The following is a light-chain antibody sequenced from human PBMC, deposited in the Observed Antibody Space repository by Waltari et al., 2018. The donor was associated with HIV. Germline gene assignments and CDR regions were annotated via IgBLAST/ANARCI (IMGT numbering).Light chain of an antibody. CDR2: AAS. V-gene: IGKV1-39*01. J-gene: IGKJ2*01. Sequence: DIQTTQSPSSLSASVGHRVTNTCRASQIIDTNLNWYQQTPGKAPRLLIYAASNLQNGVPSRFSGSGSGTDFTLTISSLQPGDFATYYCQQSYTTPYTFGLGTELEIK. CDR3: QQSYTTPYT. CDR1: QIIDTN.